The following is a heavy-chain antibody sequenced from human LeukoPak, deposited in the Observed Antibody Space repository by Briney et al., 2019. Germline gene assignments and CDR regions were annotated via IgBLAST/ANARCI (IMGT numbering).Heavy chain of an antibody. J-gene: IGHJ5*02. CDR2: IYYSGST. D-gene: IGHD2-2*01. CDR3: ARQGVVVPAASFFFDP. V-gene: IGHV4-39*01. Sequence: SETLSLTCTVSGGSISSSSYYWGWIRQPPGKGLEWIGSIYYSGSTYYNPSLKSRVTISVDTSKNQFSLKLSSVTAADTAVYYCARQGVVVPAASFFFDPWGQGTLVTVSS. CDR1: GGSISSSSYY.